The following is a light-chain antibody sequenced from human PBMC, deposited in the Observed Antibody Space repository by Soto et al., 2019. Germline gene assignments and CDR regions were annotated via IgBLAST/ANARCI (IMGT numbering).Light chain of an antibody. CDR1: QSVPRSY. J-gene: IGKJ1*01. Sequence: EIVLTQSPGTLSLSPGERATLSCRASQSVPRSYLAWYQQKPGQAPRLLIYGTSSRATGIPDRFSGSGSGTDFTLTISRLEPEDFAVYYCQQYGSSRWTFGQGTKV. CDR3: QQYGSSRWT. V-gene: IGKV3-20*01. CDR2: GTS.